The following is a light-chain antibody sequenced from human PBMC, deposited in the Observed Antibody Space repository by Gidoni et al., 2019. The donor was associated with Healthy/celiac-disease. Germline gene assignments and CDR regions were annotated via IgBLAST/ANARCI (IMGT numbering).Light chain of an antibody. CDR1: QSVSSRY. J-gene: IGKJ2*01. Sequence: EIVLTQSPGTLSLSPGERATLSCRSSQSVSSRYLACYQQKPGQAPRLLIYGASSRATGIPDRFSGSGSGTDFTLTISRLEPEDFAVYYCQQYGSSPPMYTFGQGTKLEIK. CDR2: GAS. V-gene: IGKV3-20*01. CDR3: QQYGSSPPMYT.